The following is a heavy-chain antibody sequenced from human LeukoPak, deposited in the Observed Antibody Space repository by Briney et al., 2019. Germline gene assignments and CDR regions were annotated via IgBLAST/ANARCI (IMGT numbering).Heavy chain of an antibody. D-gene: IGHD6-19*01. J-gene: IGHJ3*02. CDR2: IYYSGST. V-gene: IGHV4-61*08. CDR3: ARGSSGWYGAFDI. Sequence: SETLSLTCTVSGGSISSGGYYWSWIRQHPGKGLEWIGYIYYSGSTNYNPSLKSRVTISVDTSKNQFSLKLSSVTAADTAVYYCARGSSGWYGAFDIWGQGTMVTVSS. CDR1: GGSISSGGYY.